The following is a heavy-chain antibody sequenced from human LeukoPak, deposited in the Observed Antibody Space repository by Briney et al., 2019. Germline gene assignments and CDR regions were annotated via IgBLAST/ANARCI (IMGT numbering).Heavy chain of an antibody. V-gene: IGHV1-18*01. J-gene: IGHJ4*02. Sequence: ASVKVSCKASGYTFTSYGISWVRQAPGQGLEWMGWISAYNGNTNYAQKLQGRVTMTTDTSTSTAYMELRSLRSDDTAVYYCARHCSGGSCYSEGLECWGQGTLVTVSS. CDR3: ARHCSGGSCYSEGLEC. D-gene: IGHD2-15*01. CDR2: ISAYNGNT. CDR1: GYTFTSYG.